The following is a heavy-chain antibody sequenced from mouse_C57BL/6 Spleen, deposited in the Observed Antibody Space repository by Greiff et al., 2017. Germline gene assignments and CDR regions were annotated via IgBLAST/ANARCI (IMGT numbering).Heavy chain of an antibody. CDR3: AREADYDGVAYFDY. V-gene: IGHV1-39*01. J-gene: IGHJ2*01. Sequence: EVQLKESGPELVKPGASVKISCKASGYSFTDYYMNWVKQRHGKRLEWIGVINPENGNTSYNEKFKGKATLTVDQSSSTAYMQLSSLTSEDSAVYACAREADYDGVAYFDYWGQGTTLTVSS. CDR2: INPENGNT. D-gene: IGHD2-4*01. CDR1: GYSFTDYY.